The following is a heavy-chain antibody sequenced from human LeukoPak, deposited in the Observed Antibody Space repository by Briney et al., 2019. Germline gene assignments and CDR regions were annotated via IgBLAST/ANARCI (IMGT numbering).Heavy chain of an antibody. D-gene: IGHD3-22*01. CDR3: ASFLRGYYDSSGKGLDY. J-gene: IGHJ4*02. V-gene: IGHV1-69*01. CDR1: GGTFSSYA. Sequence: GSSVKVSCKASGGTFSSYAISWVRQAPGQGLEWMGGIIPIFGTANYAQKFQGRVTITADESTSTAYMELSNLRSEDTAVYYCASFLRGYYDSSGKGLDYWGQGTLVTVSS. CDR2: IIPIFGTA.